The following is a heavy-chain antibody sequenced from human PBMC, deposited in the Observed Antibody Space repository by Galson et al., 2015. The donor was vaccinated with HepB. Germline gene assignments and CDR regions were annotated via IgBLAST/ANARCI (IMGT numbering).Heavy chain of an antibody. D-gene: IGHD3-9*01. CDR3: ARESLMYYDSRGGLGVENAFDI. V-gene: IGHV1-2*02. CDR2: INPNSGGT. Sequence: SVKVSCKASGYTFTGYYMHWVRQAPGQGLEWMGWINPNSGGTNYAQKFQGRVTMTRDTSISTAYMELSRLRSDDTAVYYCARESLMYYDSRGGLGVENAFDIWGQGTMVTVSS. CDR1: GYTFTGYY. J-gene: IGHJ3*02.